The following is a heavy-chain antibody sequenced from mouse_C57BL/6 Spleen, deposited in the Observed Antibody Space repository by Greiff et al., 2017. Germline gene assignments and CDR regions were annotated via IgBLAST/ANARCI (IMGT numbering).Heavy chain of an antibody. Sequence: VQLQQPGAELVRPGASVKLSCTASGFNIKDDYMHWVKQRPEQGLEWIGLIDPDNGDTEYASKFQGKATITADTSSNTAYLQLSSLTSEDTAVYYCTTRVGRYWGQGTTLTVSS. V-gene: IGHV14-4*01. D-gene: IGHD4-1*01. CDR2: IDPDNGDT. J-gene: IGHJ2*01. CDR1: GFNIKDDY. CDR3: TTRVGRY.